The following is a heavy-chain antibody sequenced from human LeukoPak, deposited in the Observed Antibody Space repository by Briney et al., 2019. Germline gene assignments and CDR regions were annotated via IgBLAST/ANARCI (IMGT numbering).Heavy chain of an antibody. CDR1: GGSISSYY. J-gene: IGHJ4*02. CDR3: ATRRNWNYVSLDY. D-gene: IGHD1-7*01. CDR2: IYNSGST. Sequence: SETLSLTCTVSGGSISSYYWSWIRQPPGKGLEWIGYIYNSGSTNYNPSLKSRVTISVDTSKNQFSLTLSSVTAADTAVYYCATRRNWNYVSLDYWGQGTLVTVSS. V-gene: IGHV4-59*01.